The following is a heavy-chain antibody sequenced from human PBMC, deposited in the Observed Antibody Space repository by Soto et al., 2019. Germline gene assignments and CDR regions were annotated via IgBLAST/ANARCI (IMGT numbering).Heavy chain of an antibody. D-gene: IGHD3-10*01. Sequence: GGSLRLSCAASGFTFSSYGMHWVRQAPGKGLEWVAVISYDGSNKYYADSVKGRFTISRDNSKNTLYLQMNSLRAEDTAVYYCAKEPSYYGSGSPLDYWGQGALVTVSS. CDR3: AKEPSYYGSGSPLDY. CDR1: GFTFSSYG. CDR2: ISYDGSNK. V-gene: IGHV3-30*18. J-gene: IGHJ4*02.